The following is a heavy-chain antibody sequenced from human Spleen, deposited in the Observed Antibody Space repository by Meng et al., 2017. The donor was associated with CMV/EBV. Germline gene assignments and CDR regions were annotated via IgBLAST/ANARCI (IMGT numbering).Heavy chain of an antibody. Sequence: SETLSLTCTVSGGSISSYYWSWIRQPPGKGLEWIGYIYYSGSTNYNPSLKSRVTISVDTSKNQFSQKLSSVTAADTAVYYCARDGYDFWSGGSYGMDVWGQGTTVTVSS. V-gene: IGHV4-59*01. CDR2: IYYSGST. CDR3: ARDGYDFWSGGSYGMDV. D-gene: IGHD3-3*01. J-gene: IGHJ6*02. CDR1: GGSISSYY.